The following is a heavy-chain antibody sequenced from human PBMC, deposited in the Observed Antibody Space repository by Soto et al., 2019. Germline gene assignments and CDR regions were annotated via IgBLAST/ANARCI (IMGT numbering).Heavy chain of an antibody. D-gene: IGHD6-13*01. Sequence: EVQLLESGGGWVQPGGSLRLSRAASGFTFSSYAMSWVRQAPGKGLEWVSAISGSGGSTYYADSVKGWFTISRVNSKNTLYLQMIGLRAEDTAVYYCAKGGSSWYDNYFDYWGQGTLVTVSS. J-gene: IGHJ4*02. V-gene: IGHV3-23*01. CDR2: ISGSGGST. CDR3: AKGGSSWYDNYFDY. CDR1: GFTFSSYA.